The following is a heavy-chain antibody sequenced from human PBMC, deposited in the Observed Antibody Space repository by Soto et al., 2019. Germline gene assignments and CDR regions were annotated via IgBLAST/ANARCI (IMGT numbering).Heavy chain of an antibody. D-gene: IGHD6-19*01. J-gene: IGHJ6*02. CDR1: GDRVSSNSAA. CDR3: VRGSQWPVIPDYYYGMDV. Sequence: SQTLSLTCAISGDRVSSNSAAWNWIRQSPSRGLEWLGRTYYRSKWFNDYAMSVKSRISISADTSENHFSLHLNSVTPDDTAVYYCVRGSQWPVIPDYYYGMDVWGQGTTVTVSS. V-gene: IGHV6-1*01. CDR2: TYYRSKWFN.